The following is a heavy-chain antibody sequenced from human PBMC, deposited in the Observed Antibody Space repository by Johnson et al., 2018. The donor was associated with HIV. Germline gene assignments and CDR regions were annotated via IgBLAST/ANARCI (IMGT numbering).Heavy chain of an antibody. CDR3: ARGRKDMEAADGLYNDGFDM. D-gene: IGHD6-13*01. CDR1: GFTFSQYA. V-gene: IGHV3-64*07. CDR2: ISTTGVST. Sequence: MQLVESGGGLVQPGVSMRLSCVASGFTFSQYAMHWVRQAPGKGLEYVSAISTTGVSTYYADSVKGRFTISRDNFKKTLFLQMDSLRTEDTAVYYCARGRKDMEAADGLYNDGFDMWGQGTLVTVSS. J-gene: IGHJ3*02.